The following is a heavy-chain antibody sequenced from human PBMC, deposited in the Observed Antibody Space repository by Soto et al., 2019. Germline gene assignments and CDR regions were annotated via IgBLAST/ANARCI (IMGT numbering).Heavy chain of an antibody. J-gene: IGHJ3*02. V-gene: IGHV3-64*01. D-gene: IGHD2-15*01. CDR1: GFTFSSYA. Sequence: GGSLRLSCAASGFTFSSYAMHWVRQAPGKGLEYVSAISSNGGSTYYANSVKGRFTISRDNSKNTLYLQMGSLRAEDMAVYYCARGGSGEGLHAFDIWGQGTMVTVSS. CDR2: ISSNGGST. CDR3: ARGGSGEGLHAFDI.